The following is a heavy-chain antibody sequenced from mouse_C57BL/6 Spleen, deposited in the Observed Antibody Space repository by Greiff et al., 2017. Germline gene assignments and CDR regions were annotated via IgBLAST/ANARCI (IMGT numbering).Heavy chain of an antibody. CDR2: IDPSDSYT. CDR3: ERSRDYEGYAMDY. J-gene: IGHJ4*01. V-gene: IGHV1-69*01. D-gene: IGHD2-4*01. CDR1: GYTFTSYW. Sequence: QVQLQQPGAELVMPGASVKLSCKASGYTFTSYWMHWVKQRPGQGLEWIGEIDPSDSYTNYNQKFKGKSTLTVDKSSSTAYMQLSSLTSEDSAVYYCERSRDYEGYAMDYWGQGTSVTVSS.